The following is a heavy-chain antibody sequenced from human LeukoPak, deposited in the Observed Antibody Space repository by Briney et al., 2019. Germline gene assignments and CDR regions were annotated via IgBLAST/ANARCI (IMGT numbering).Heavy chain of an antibody. V-gene: IGHV3-23*01. J-gene: IGHJ3*02. CDR2: ISGSGGST. CDR3: AKSLLTTAAGTGRAFDI. CDR1: GFSFGSYA. D-gene: IGHD2/OR15-2a*01. Sequence: PGGSLRLSCAASGFSFGSYAMTWVRQAPGKGLEWVSGISGSGGSTYYADPVKGRFTISRDNSKNTLFLQMNNLRAEDTAKYYCAKSLLTTAAGTGRAFDIWGQGTMVTVSS.